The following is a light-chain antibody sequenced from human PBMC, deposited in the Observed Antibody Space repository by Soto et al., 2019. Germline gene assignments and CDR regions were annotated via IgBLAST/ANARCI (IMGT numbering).Light chain of an antibody. Sequence: QSVLTQPPSASGTPGQRVTISCSGSSSNIGSNHVYWYQQFPGMAPKLLMYRSDQRPTGVPVRFSGSKSGTSASLAISGLRSDDEADYYCSARDDILSGVVFGGGTKVTVL. CDR1: SSNIGSNH. CDR3: SARDDILSGVV. V-gene: IGLV1-47*01. CDR2: RSD. J-gene: IGLJ2*01.